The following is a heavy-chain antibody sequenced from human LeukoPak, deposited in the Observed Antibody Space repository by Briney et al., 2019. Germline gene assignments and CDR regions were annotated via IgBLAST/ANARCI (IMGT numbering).Heavy chain of an antibody. V-gene: IGHV4-31*03. D-gene: IGHD6-13*01. CDR1: GGSISSGGYY. Sequence: SETLSLTCSVSGGSISSGGYYWSWIRQHPGKGLEWIGYIYYSGSTYYNPSLKSRVAITVDTSKNQFSLKLSSVTAADTAVYYCARGRSSPRYWGQGTLVTVSS. J-gene: IGHJ4*02. CDR3: ARGRSSPRY. CDR2: IYYSGST.